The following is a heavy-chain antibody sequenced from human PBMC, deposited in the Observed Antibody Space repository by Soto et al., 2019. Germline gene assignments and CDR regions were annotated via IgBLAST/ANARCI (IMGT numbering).Heavy chain of an antibody. D-gene: IGHD7-27*01. Sequence: QVQLQESGPGLVKPSETLSLTCTVSGGSISSYYWSWIRQPPGKGLEWIGYIYYSGSTNYNPSLKSRVTISVDTSKNQFSLKLSSVTAADTAVYYCARVTGEGYFDLWGRGTLVTVSS. CDR1: GGSISSYY. V-gene: IGHV4-59*01. CDR3: ARVTGEGYFDL. CDR2: IYYSGST. J-gene: IGHJ2*01.